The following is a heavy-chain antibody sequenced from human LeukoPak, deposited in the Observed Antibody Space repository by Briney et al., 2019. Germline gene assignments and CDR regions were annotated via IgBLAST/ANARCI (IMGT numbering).Heavy chain of an antibody. CDR3: ARETAAFDY. Sequence: PGGSLRLSCAASGFIFSTYEMSWVRHAPGKGLEWVSYISSSGGTKYYADSVKGRFSISRDNAKNSLYLQMNSLRAEDTALYYCARETAAFDYWGQGTLVTVSS. D-gene: IGHD6-25*01. J-gene: IGHJ4*02. CDR1: GFIFSTYE. V-gene: IGHV3-48*03. CDR2: ISSSGGTK.